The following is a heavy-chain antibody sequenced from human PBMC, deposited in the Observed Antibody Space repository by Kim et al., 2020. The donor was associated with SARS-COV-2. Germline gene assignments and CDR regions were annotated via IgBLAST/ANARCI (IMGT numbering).Heavy chain of an antibody. CDR3: ARWYNWNYGIDY. Sequence: SETLSLTCTVSGGSVSSGSYYWSWIRQPPGKGLEWIGYIYYSGSTNYNPSLKSRVTISVDTSKNQFSLKLSFVTAADTAVYYCARWYNWNYGIDYWGQGTLVTVSS. CDR1: GGSVSSGSYY. V-gene: IGHV4-61*01. J-gene: IGHJ4*02. D-gene: IGHD1-7*01. CDR2: IYYSGST.